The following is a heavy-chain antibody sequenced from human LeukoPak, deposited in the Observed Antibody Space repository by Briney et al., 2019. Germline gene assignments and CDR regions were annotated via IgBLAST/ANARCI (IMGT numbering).Heavy chain of an antibody. V-gene: IGHV1-46*01. J-gene: IGHJ4*02. CDR2: INPSGSST. D-gene: IGHD3-16*01. CDR3: ARVRYRLAETYIDY. CDR1: GYTFTSYY. Sequence: GASVKVSCKASGYTFTSYYIHWVRQAPGQGLEWMGIINPSGSSTSFAQKFQGRVTMTRDMSISTAYMELSRLRSDDTAVYYCARVRYRLAETYIDYWGQGTLVTVSS.